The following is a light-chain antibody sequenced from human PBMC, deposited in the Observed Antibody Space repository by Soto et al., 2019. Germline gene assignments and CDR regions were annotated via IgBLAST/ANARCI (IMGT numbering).Light chain of an antibody. CDR3: LQVLQTRT. J-gene: IGKJ1*01. CDR2: LGS. V-gene: IGKV2-28*01. CDR1: QSLLNSNGYNY. Sequence: DVVMTQSPLSLPVTPGEPASISCRSSQSLLNSNGYNYLDWYLQKPGQSPQLLIYLGSNRASGVPDRFSGSGSGTNFTLKISRVEAEDVGVYYCLQVLQTRTFGQGTKLDIK.